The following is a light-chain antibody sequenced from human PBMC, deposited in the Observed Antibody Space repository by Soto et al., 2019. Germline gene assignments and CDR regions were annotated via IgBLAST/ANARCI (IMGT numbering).Light chain of an antibody. CDR2: GTS. CDR1: QSVSSN. V-gene: IGKV3-15*01. Sequence: EIVMTQSPATLSVSPGEMAPLSCRASQSVSSNFAWYQQKPGQAPRLLFYGTSTRATGVTARFSGTGSWTDFTLTISSLQSEDFAVYYCQQANKWPYTFGQGTKLEIK. J-gene: IGKJ2*01. CDR3: QQANKWPYT.